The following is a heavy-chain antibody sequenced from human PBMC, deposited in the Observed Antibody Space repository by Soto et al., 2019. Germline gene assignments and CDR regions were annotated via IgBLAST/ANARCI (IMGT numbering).Heavy chain of an antibody. CDR1: GFTFSSYG. Sequence: QVQLVESGGGVVQPGRSLRLSCAASGFTFSSYGMHWVRQAPGKGLEWVAVISYDGSNKYYADSVKGRFTISRDNSKNTLYLQMNSLRAEDTAVYYCAKDGGYGDYAGWFDPWGQGTLVTVSS. D-gene: IGHD4-17*01. J-gene: IGHJ5*02. V-gene: IGHV3-30*18. CDR3: AKDGGYGDYAGWFDP. CDR2: ISYDGSNK.